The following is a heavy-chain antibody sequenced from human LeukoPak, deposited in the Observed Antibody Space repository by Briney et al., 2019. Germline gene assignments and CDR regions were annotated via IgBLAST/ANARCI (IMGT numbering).Heavy chain of an antibody. V-gene: IGHV4-4*09. CDR3: ARRRDYYDSSGYYDY. Sequence: SETLSLTCTVSGGSISSYYWSWIRQPPGKGLEWIGYIYTSGSTNYSPSLKRRVTISVDTSKNQFSLKLSSVTAADTAVYYCARRRDYYDSSGYYDYWGQGTLVTVSS. CDR2: IYTSGST. J-gene: IGHJ4*02. D-gene: IGHD3-22*01. CDR1: GGSISSYY.